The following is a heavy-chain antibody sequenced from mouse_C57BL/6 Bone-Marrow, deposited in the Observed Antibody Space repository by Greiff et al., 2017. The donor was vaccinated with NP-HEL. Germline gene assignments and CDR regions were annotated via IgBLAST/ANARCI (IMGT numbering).Heavy chain of an antibody. CDR2: IYPGSGST. J-gene: IGHJ3*01. CDR3: ARNYPYYYGSSCFAY. Sequence: QVQLKQPGAELVKPGASVKMSCKASGYTFTSYWITWVKQRPGQGLEWIGDIYPGSGSTNYNEKFKSKATLTVDTSSSTAYMQLSSLTSEDSAVYYCARNYPYYYGSSCFAYWGQGTLVTVSA. CDR1: GYTFTSYW. V-gene: IGHV1-55*01. D-gene: IGHD1-1*01.